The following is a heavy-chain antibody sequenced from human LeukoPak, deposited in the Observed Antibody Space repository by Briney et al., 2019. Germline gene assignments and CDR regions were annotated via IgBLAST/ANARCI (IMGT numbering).Heavy chain of an antibody. CDR2: ISYDGSNR. Sequence: GRSLRLSCAASGFTFSSYAMHWVRQAPGEGLEWVAVISYDGSNRYYADSVKGRFTISRDNSKNTLYLQMNSLRAEDTAVYYCARDPYSSSSWFNWFDPWGQGTLVTVSS. V-gene: IGHV3-30-3*01. D-gene: IGHD6-6*01. CDR3: ARDPYSSSSWFNWFDP. CDR1: GFTFSSYA. J-gene: IGHJ5*02.